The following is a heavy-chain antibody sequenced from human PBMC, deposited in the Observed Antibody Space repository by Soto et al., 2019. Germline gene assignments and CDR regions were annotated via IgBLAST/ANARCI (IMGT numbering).Heavy chain of an antibody. V-gene: IGHV3-21*04. D-gene: IGHD1-26*01. CDR2: ISSSSSYI. CDR3: AKDLYVQPPSGWFDP. J-gene: IGHJ5*02. Sequence: PGGSLRLSCAASGFTFSSYSMNWVRQAPGKGLEWVSSISSSSSYIYYADSVKGRFTISRDNSKSTLYLQMMSLRAEDTAVYYCAKDLYVQPPSGWFDPWGQGTVVTV. CDR1: GFTFSSYS.